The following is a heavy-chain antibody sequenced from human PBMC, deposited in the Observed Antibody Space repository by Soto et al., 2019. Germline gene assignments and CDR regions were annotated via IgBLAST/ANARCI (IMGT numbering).Heavy chain of an antibody. J-gene: IGHJ5*02. CDR3: ARAIGVVTANWFDP. Sequence: QSQTLSLTCAISGDSVSSNSAAWNWIRQSPSRGLEWLGRTYYRSKWYNDYAVSVKSRITINPDTSKNQFSLQLNSVTPEDTAVYCCARAIGVVTANWFDPWGQGTLVTVSS. V-gene: IGHV6-1*01. CDR1: GDSVSSNSAA. CDR2: TYYRSKWYN. D-gene: IGHD2-21*02.